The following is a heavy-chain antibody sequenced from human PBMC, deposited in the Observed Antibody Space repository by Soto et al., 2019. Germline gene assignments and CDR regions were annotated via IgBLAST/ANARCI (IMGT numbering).Heavy chain of an antibody. CDR1: ADTFTGYY. CDR3: ARSWGGVFGIIIECSNWLSP. J-gene: IGHJ5*02. Sequence: ASVKVSCKAPADTFTGYYIHWVRQAPGHGLEWMGIINPNGGSARFAQKFQGRITMTRDTSTSTVYMELRSLRSDDTAVYYCARSWGGVFGIIIECSNWLSPWGQGSMVTVTS. CDR2: INPNGGSA. V-gene: IGHV1-46*01. D-gene: IGHD3-16*02.